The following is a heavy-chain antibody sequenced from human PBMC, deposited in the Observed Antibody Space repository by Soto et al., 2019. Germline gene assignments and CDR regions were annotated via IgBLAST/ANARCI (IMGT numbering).Heavy chain of an antibody. Sequence: GGVLRLSCAALGFMFSRYFMRWVHQGPGRGSEWVAHVHTSSGSGSRTYYADSVKGRFTIYRDNSKSTLYLQMNSLRADDAAVYYCAKGGDYYAVLSGYTRDNYYFDDWGQGGQVTVSA. V-gene: IGHV3-23*01. J-gene: IGHJ4*02. D-gene: IGHD3-3*01. CDR2: SSGSGSRT. CDR3: AKGGDYYAVLSGYTRDNYYFDD. CDR1: GFMFSRYF.